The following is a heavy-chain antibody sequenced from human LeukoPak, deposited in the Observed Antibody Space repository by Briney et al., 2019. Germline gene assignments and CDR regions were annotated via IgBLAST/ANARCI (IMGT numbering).Heavy chain of an antibody. V-gene: IGHV3-30-3*01. Sequence: PGGSLRLSCAASGFTFSSYAMHWVRQAPGKGLEWVAVISYDGSNKYYADSVKGRFTISRDNPKNTLYLQMNSLRAEDTAVYYCARHPSAYCGGDCYPPYFDYWGQGTLVTVSS. CDR2: ISYDGSNK. CDR1: GFTFSSYA. CDR3: ARHPSAYCGGDCYPPYFDY. J-gene: IGHJ4*02. D-gene: IGHD2-21*01.